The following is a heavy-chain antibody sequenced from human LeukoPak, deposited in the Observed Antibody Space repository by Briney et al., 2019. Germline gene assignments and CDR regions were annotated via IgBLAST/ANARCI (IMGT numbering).Heavy chain of an antibody. V-gene: IGHV3-21*01. D-gene: IGHD3-3*01. J-gene: IGHJ4*02. CDR1: GFTFSSYS. CDR3: ANLAGLRFLEWLPDEDY. CDR2: ISSSSSYI. Sequence: GGSLRLSCAASGFTFSSYSMNWVRQAPGKGLEWVSSISSSSSYIYYADSVKGRFTISRDNAKNSLYLQMNSLRAEDTAVYYCANLAGLRFLEWLPDEDYWGQGTLVTVSS.